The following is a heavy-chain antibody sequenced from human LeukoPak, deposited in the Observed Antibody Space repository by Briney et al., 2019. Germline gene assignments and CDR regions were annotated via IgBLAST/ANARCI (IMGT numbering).Heavy chain of an antibody. CDR3: ARVPIAAAGTLFDY. Sequence: GASVKVSCKASGYTFTGYYMHWVRQAPGHGLEWMRWINPNSGGTNYAQKFQGRVTMTRDTSISTAYMELSRLRSDDTAVYYCARVPIAAAGTLFDYWGQGTLVTVSS. CDR1: GYTFTGYY. CDR2: INPNSGGT. J-gene: IGHJ4*02. D-gene: IGHD6-13*01. V-gene: IGHV1-2*02.